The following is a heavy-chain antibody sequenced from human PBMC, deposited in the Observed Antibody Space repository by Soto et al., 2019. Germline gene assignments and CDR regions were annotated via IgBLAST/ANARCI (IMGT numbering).Heavy chain of an antibody. CDR2: ITTSSHTI. D-gene: IGHD5-18*01. Sequence: LRLSCAASGFTFSSYSMDWVRQAPGQGLEWISYITTSSHTIYYADSVRGRFTISRDNAKNSLFLQMSSLRDEDTAVYYCARHGIQVSHDVWGQGTTVTVSS. CDR1: GFTFSSYS. CDR3: ARHGIQVSHDV. J-gene: IGHJ6*02. V-gene: IGHV3-48*02.